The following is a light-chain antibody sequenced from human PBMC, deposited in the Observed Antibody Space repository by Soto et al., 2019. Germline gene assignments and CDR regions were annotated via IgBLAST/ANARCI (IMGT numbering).Light chain of an antibody. Sequence: QSALTQPASVSGSPGQSITISCTGTSSDVGSHNLVSWYQQHPGQAPKLMIYEVTKRPLGVSTRFSAYKSGNTASLTISGLQAEDEADYYCCSYGGSRAVFGGGTQRTVL. J-gene: IGLJ7*01. CDR2: EVT. V-gene: IGLV2-23*02. CDR3: CSYGGSRAV. CDR1: SSDVGSHNL.